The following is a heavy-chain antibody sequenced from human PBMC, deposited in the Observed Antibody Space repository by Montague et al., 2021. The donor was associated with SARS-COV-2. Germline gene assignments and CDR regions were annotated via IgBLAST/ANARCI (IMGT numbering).Heavy chain of an antibody. D-gene: IGHD3-10*01. CDR1: GFTFSNAW. CDR3: TTEGDYGSGSVGFDY. V-gene: IGHV3-15*01. J-gene: IGHJ4*02. CDR2: IKSKTAGGTT. Sequence: SLRLSCAASGFTFSNAWMSWVRQAPGKGLEWVCRIKSKTAGGTTDYAAPVKGRFTISRDDSKHTLYLQMNSLKTADTAVYYCTTEGDYGSGSVGFDYWGQGALVTVCS.